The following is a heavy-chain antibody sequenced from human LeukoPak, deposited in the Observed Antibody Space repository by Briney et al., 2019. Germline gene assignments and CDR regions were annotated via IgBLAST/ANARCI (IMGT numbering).Heavy chain of an antibody. CDR2: ISYDGSNK. CDR1: GFTFSSYG. Sequence: GGSLRLSCAASGFTFSSYGMHGVRQAPGEGVEWVAVISYDGSNKYYTDSVRGGFPISRDNSKTTLYLQMTSLRAKDTAVYYCERDGPGYSSSTSCHNSGYYYYGMDVWGQGTTVTVSS. V-gene: IGHV3-30*03. J-gene: IGHJ6*02. CDR3: ERDGPGYSSSTSCHNSGYYYYGMDV. D-gene: IGHD2-2*02.